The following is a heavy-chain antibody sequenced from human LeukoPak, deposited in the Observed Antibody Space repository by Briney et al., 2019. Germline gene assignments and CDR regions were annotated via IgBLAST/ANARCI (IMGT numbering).Heavy chain of an antibody. J-gene: IGHJ5*02. CDR2: ISGSVGRT. CDR1: GFTFSSYA. V-gene: IGHV3-23*01. Sequence: SGGSLRLSCAASGFTFSSYAMSWGRQAPGRGLEWVSSISGSVGRTYYAESVKGRFTISRDTSKNTLYLQMNSLRAEDTAVYYCTKGPYYYDSSGYSRRWFDPWGQGTLVTVSS. D-gene: IGHD3-22*01. CDR3: TKGPYYYDSSGYSRRWFDP.